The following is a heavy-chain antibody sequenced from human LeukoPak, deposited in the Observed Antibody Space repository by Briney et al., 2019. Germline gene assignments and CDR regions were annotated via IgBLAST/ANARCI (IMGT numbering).Heavy chain of an antibody. V-gene: IGHV1-18*01. CDR3: ATTYYSDTSGATHAAD. CDR2: ISAYNGNT. CDR1: GYTFTRSG. D-gene: IGHD3-22*01. Sequence: ASVKVSCKPSGYTFTRSGINWLRQAPAQGLEWMGWISAYNGNTDYAQKFQGRVTLTTDTSTSTAYMELTSLRFDDTAVYYCATTYYSDTSGATHAADWGQGTQVTASS. J-gene: IGHJ4*02.